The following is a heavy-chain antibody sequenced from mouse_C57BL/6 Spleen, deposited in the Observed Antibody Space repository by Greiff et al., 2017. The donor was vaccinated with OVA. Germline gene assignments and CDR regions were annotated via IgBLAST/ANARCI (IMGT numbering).Heavy chain of an antibody. V-gene: IGHV2-6-1*01. D-gene: IGHD1-1*01. CDR2: IWSDGST. CDR1: GFSLTSYG. CDR3: ARHGSIRYYAMDY. Sequence: VNVVESGPGLVAPSQSLSITCTVSGFSLTSYGVHWVRQPPGKGLEWLVVIWSDGSTTYNSALKSRLSISKDNSKSQVFLKMNSLQTDDTAMYYGARHGSIRYYAMDYWGQGTSVTVSS. J-gene: IGHJ4*01.